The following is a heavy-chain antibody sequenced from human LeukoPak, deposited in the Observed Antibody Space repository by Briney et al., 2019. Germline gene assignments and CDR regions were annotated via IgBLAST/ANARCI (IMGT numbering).Heavy chain of an antibody. CDR3: ARCSGRSCYHSDDY. CDR1: GFTFSSYA. V-gene: IGHV3-30-3*01. J-gene: IGHJ4*02. Sequence: TGGSLRLSCAASGFTFSSYAIHWVRQAPGKGLEWVAVISYNGNNKYYADSVKGRFTISRDNAKNSLYLQMNSLRAEDTALYYCARCSGRSCYHSDDYWGQGTLVTVST. CDR2: ISYNGNNK. D-gene: IGHD2-15*01.